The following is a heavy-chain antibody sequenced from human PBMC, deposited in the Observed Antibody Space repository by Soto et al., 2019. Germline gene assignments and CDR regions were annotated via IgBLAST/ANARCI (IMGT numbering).Heavy chain of an antibody. CDR1: GFIFSGYC. V-gene: IGHV3-21*01. D-gene: IGHD1-20*01. CDR3: ARGSAFIGIYY. CDR2: IGTSGSYI. Sequence: GGSLRLSCAVSGFIFSGYCMNWVRQAPGKGLEWVSSIGTSGSYIYDTDSVKGRFTISRDNTKDSLYLQMNSLRAEDTAIYYCARGSAFIGIYYCGHGT. J-gene: IGHJ4*01.